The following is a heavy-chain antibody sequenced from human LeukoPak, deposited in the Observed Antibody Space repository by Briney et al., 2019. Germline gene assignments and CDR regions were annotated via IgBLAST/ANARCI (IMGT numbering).Heavy chain of an antibody. CDR2: IIPIFGTA. V-gene: IGHV1-69*13. CDR1: GGTFSSYA. J-gene: IGHJ4*02. D-gene: IGHD2-21*01. CDR3: WGGGWKKPFNY. Sequence: ASVKVSCKASGGTFSSYAISWVRQAPGQGLEWMGGIIPIFGTANYAQKFQGRVTITADESTSTAYMELSSLRSEDTAVYYCWGGGWKKPFNYWGQGTLVTVSS.